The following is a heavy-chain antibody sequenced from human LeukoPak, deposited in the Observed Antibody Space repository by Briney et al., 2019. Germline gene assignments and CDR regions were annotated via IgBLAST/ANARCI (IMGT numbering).Heavy chain of an antibody. CDR1: GFTFSGSA. CDR3: TSHGRTTGSFDY. J-gene: IGHJ4*02. D-gene: IGHD4-11*01. CDR2: IRSKANSYAT. V-gene: IGHV3-73*01. Sequence: GGSLRLSCAASGFTFSGSAMDWVRQASGKGLEWVGRIRSKANSYATAYAASVKGRFTISRDDSKNTAYLQMNSLKTEDTAVYYCTSHGRTTGSFDYWGQGTLVTVSS.